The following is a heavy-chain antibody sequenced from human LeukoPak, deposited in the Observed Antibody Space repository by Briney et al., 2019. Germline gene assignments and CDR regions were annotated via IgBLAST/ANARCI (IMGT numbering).Heavy chain of an antibody. CDR1: GFPFSTYD. J-gene: IGHJ6*02. CDR3: AKDRELLYYYYGMDV. D-gene: IGHD1-26*01. V-gene: IGHV3-30*18. Sequence: LAGGSLRLSCAASGFPFSTYDMHWVRQAPGKGLEWVAVISYDGSNKYYADSVKGRFTISRDNSKNTLYLQMNSLRAEDTAVYYCAKDRELLYYYYGMDVWGQGTTVTVSS. CDR2: ISYDGSNK.